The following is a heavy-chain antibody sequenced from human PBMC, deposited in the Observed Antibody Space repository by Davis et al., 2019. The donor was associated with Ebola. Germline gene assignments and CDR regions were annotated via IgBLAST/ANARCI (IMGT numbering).Heavy chain of an antibody. J-gene: IGHJ3*02. V-gene: IGHV3-30*04. CDR1: GFTFSSYT. CDR3: ARGAYGDYIVKAFDI. Sequence: GGSLRLSCAASGFTFSSYTLHWVRQAPGKGLAWVAVISYDGDNNYHADSVQGRFTISRDNSKNTLYLQMNSLRAEDTAIYYCARGAYGDYIVKAFDIWGQGTKVTVSS. D-gene: IGHD4-17*01. CDR2: ISYDGDNN.